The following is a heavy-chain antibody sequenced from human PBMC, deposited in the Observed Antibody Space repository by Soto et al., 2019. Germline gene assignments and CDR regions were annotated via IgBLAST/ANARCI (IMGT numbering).Heavy chain of an antibody. CDR1: GFTFSSYG. J-gene: IGHJ4*02. CDR2: ISYDGSNK. D-gene: IGHD1-7*01. V-gene: IGHV3-30*18. CDR3: AKQQTVWNWSPGSFDY. Sequence: GGSLRLSCAASGFTFSSYGMHWVRQAPGKGLEWVAVISYDGSNKYYADSVKGRFTISRDNSKNTLYLQMNSLRAEDTAVYYCAKQQTVWNWSPGSFDYWGQGTLVTVSS.